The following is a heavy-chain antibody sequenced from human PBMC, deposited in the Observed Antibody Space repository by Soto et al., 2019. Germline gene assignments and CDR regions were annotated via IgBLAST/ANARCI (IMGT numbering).Heavy chain of an antibody. V-gene: IGHV3-23*01. D-gene: IGHD4-4*01. CDR1: GFTVSSYA. Sequence: EVQLLESGGGLVQPGGSLRLSCAASGFTVSSYAMSWVRQAPGKGLEWVSAISGSGSTYSADSVKGRFTISRDSSKNTVYLEMNRLRAEDTAVYYCEKALRFTCTTGYYMDVWGRGTPVTVSS. CDR2: ISGSGST. J-gene: IGHJ6*03. CDR3: EKALRFTCTTGYYMDV.